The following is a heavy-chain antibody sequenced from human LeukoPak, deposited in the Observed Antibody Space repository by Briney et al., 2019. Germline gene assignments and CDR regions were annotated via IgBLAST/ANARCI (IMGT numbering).Heavy chain of an antibody. Sequence: SETLSLTCAVYGGSFTAYYWSWIRQPPGKGLEWIGEINHSGSTNYSPSLKSRVTISVDTSKNQFSLKLSSVTAADTAVYYCARVVGRYYKVDFWGRGTPVTVSP. CDR2: INHSGST. CDR1: GGSFTAYY. V-gene: IGHV4-34*01. CDR3: ARVVGRYYKVDF. J-gene: IGHJ4*02. D-gene: IGHD1-26*01.